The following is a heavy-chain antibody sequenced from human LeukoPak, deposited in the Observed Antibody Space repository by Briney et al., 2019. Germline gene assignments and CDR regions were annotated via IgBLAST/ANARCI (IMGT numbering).Heavy chain of an antibody. V-gene: IGHV3-7*01. Sequence: GGSLRLSCAASGFTFSSYWMSWVRQAPGKGLEWVANIKQDGSEKYYVDSVKGRFTISRDNAKNSLYLQMNGLRAEDTAVYYCARVSSVSRGPPIYMDVWGKGTTVTVSS. CDR1: GFTFSSYW. J-gene: IGHJ6*03. D-gene: IGHD2-2*01. CDR3: ARVSSVSRGPPIYMDV. CDR2: IKQDGSEK.